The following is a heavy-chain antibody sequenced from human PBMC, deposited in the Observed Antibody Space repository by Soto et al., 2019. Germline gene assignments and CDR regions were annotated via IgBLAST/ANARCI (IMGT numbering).Heavy chain of an antibody. V-gene: IGHV4-34*01. CDR2: INHSGST. CDR1: GGSFSGYY. CDR3: ARFRLRKAFDI. Sequence: PSETLSLTCAVYGGSFSGYYWSWIRQPPGKGLEWIGEINHSGSTNYNPSLKSRVTISVDTSKNQFSLKLSSVTAADTAVYYCARFRLRKAFDIWGQGTTVTVSS. D-gene: IGHD5-12*01. J-gene: IGHJ3*02.